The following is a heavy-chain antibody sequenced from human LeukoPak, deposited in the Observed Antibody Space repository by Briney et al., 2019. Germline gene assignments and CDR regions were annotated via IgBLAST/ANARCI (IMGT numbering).Heavy chain of an antibody. J-gene: IGHJ4*02. CDR1: GFMFHDYA. CDR2: ISGDGGST. Sequence: GGSLRLSCAAPGFMFHDYAIHWVRQAPGQGLEWVSLISGDGGSTFYADSVKGRFTISRDNSKNSLYLQMNSLRSDDTALYYCARESESSGWYDYWGQGTLVTVSS. CDR3: ARESESSGWYDY. V-gene: IGHV3-43*02. D-gene: IGHD6-19*01.